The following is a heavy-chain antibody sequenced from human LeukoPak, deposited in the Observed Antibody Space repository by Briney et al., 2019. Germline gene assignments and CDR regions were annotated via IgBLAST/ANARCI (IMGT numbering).Heavy chain of an antibody. J-gene: IGHJ6*03. CDR1: GFTFSSYS. Sequence: GGSLRLSCAASGFTFSSYSMNWVRQAPGKGLEWVSDISSSSSTVYYADSVKGRFSISKDYAKNSLYLQMNSLRAEDTAVYFCARDAGFGGNSDYYYMDVWGKGTTVTVSS. D-gene: IGHD4-23*01. V-gene: IGHV3-48*01. CDR3: ARDAGFGGNSDYYYMDV. CDR2: ISSSSSTV.